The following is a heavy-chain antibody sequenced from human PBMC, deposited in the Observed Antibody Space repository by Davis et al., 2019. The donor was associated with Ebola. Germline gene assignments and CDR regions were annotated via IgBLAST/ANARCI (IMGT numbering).Heavy chain of an antibody. Sequence: MPSETLSLTCTVSGGSISSYYWSWIRQPPGKGLEWIGYIYYSGSTNYNPSLKSRVTISVDTSKNQFSLKLSSVTAADTAVYYCARHQTYYYDSSGYHIGGFDYWGQGTLVTVSS. V-gene: IGHV4-59*08. J-gene: IGHJ4*02. CDR2: IYYSGST. CDR3: ARHQTYYYDSSGYHIGGFDY. D-gene: IGHD3-22*01. CDR1: GGSISSYY.